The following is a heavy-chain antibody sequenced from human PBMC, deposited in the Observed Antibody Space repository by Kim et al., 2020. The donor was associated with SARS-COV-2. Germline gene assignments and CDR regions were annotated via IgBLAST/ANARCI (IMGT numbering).Heavy chain of an antibody. Sequence: ASVKVSCKASGYTFVNYYIHWVRQAPGQGLEWMGWINPNRGDTKYAQKSLGRVTLTSDTSLNTVYMEVIRLTSDDTAVYFCAKDRSNPAHSYGDSGQGT. CDR2: INPNRGDT. CDR1: GYTFVNYY. D-gene: IGHD5-18*01. J-gene: IGHJ4*02. CDR3: AKDRSNPAHSYGD. V-gene: IGHV1-2*02.